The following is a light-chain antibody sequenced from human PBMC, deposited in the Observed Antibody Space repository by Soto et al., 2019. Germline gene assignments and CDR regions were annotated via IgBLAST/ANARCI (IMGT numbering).Light chain of an antibody. V-gene: IGKV1-39*01. CDR3: QQSYNTPWT. J-gene: IGKJ1*01. CDR2: AAS. Sequence: DIQMTQSPSSLSASVRDRVTITCRSSQSIGRNLNWYLQKPGKAPKLLVYAASHLQSGVPSRFSGGGSGTAFTPTISSLQPEDSATYYCQQSYNTPWTFGQGTKVDIK. CDR1: QSIGRN.